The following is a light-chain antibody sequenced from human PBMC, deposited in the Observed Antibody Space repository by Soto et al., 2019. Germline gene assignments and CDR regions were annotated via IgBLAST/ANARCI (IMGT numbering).Light chain of an antibody. J-gene: IGKJ3*01. CDR1: QSISSW. Sequence: DIQMTQSPSTLSASVGDRVTITCRASQSISSWLAWYQQKPGKAPKLLIYDASSLESGVPSRFSGSGSGTEFTLRGGGGGPDDFATYYCQQYNSYLFTFGPGTKVDIK. CDR2: DAS. V-gene: IGKV1-5*01. CDR3: QQYNSYLFT.